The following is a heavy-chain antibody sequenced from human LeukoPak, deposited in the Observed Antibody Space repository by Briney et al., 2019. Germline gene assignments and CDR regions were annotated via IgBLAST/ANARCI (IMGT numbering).Heavy chain of an antibody. CDR3: ARAHYNSSWPDAFDI. J-gene: IGHJ3*02. CDR1: GGSISSGRYY. V-gene: IGHV4-39*07. D-gene: IGHD6-13*01. CDR2: IYFNGST. Sequence: SETLSLTCTVSGGSISSGRYYWGWIRQPPEKGLEWIGSIYFNGSTYYNPSLKSRVTISVDTSKNQFSLKLSSVTAADTAVYYCARAHYNSSWPDAFDIWGQGTMVTVSS.